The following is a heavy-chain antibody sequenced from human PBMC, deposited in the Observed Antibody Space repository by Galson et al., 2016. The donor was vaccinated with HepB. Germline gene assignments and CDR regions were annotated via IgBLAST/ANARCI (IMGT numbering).Heavy chain of an antibody. Sequence: SLRLSCAASGFTFSGHVMDWVRQPPGKGLEWVATISYDGSSEYYVDSVKGRFTISRDKCKNKLFLQMNSLRTEYTAVYYCAREGLFYFDSSGSYSRSMDAFDVWGQVTMVTVSS. J-gene: IGHJ3*01. CDR1: GFTFSGHV. CDR2: ISYDGSSE. V-gene: IGHV3-30*03. D-gene: IGHD3-22*01. CDR3: AREGLFYFDSSGSYSRSMDAFDV.